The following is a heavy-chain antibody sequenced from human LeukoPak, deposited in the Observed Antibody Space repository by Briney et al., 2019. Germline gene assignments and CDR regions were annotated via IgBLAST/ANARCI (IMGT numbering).Heavy chain of an antibody. CDR3: ARDRGGLEWLLYRSGWFDP. V-gene: IGHV1-69*01. CDR2: IIPIFGTA. CDR1: GGTFSSYA. J-gene: IGHJ5*02. Sequence: SSVKVSCKASGGTFSSYAISWVRQAPGQGLEWMGGIIPIFGTANYAQKFQGRVTITADESTSTAYMELSSLRPEDTAVYYCARDRGGLEWLLYRSGWFDPWGQGTLVTVSS. D-gene: IGHD3-3*01.